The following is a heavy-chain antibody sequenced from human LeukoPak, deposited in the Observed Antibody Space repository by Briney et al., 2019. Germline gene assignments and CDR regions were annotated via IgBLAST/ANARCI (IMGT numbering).Heavy chain of an antibody. CDR3: ARLTQNCSSTSCSYYYYYMDV. V-gene: IGHV1-8*01. Sequence: ASVKVSCKASGYPFTSYRITWVRQATGQGLEWMGWMNPNSGNTGYAQKFQGRVTMTRNTSISTAYMELSSLRSEDTAVYYCARLTQNCSSTSCSYYYYYMDVWGKGTTVTISS. D-gene: IGHD2-2*01. CDR1: GYPFTSYR. CDR2: MNPNSGNT. J-gene: IGHJ6*03.